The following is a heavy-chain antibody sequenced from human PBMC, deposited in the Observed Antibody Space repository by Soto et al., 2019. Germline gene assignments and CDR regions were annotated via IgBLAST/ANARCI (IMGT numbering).Heavy chain of an antibody. CDR3: ARDKGYSYGYPLGF. CDR1: GGSINSYY. CDR2: IYYNGSA. V-gene: IGHV4-59*01. D-gene: IGHD5-18*01. Sequence: SETLSLTCTVSGGSINSYYWSWIRQPPGKGLEWIGYIYYNGSAKYNPSLKSRVTISVDTSKNQFSLKLSSVTAADTAVYYCARDKGYSYGYPLGFWGQGTLVTVSS. J-gene: IGHJ4*02.